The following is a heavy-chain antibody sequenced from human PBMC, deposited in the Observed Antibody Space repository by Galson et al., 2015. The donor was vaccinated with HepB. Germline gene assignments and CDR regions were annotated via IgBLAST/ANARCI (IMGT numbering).Heavy chain of an antibody. J-gene: IGHJ4*02. Sequence: SLRLSCGASGFTFSSYAMHWVRQAPGKGLEWVAIISYDGSNKYYADSVKGRFTISRDNSKNTLYLQMNSLRAEDTAVYYCARDPGSWPPSHFDYWGQGTLVTVSS. CDR1: GFTFSSYA. V-gene: IGHV3-30*04. CDR3: ARDPGSWPPSHFDY. CDR2: ISYDGSNK. D-gene: IGHD6-13*01.